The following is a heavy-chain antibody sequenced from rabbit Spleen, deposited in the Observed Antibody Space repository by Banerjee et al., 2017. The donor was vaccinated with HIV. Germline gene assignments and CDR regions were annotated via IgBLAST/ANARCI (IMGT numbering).Heavy chain of an antibody. CDR3: ARDTGSSFSTYGMDL. CDR2: IDTGSHDFT. Sequence: QEQLVESGGGLVKPGASLTLTCTASGFSFDSDYVMCWVRQAPGKGLEWIACIDTGSHDFTYYASWAKGRFTISKTSSTTVTLQMTSLTVADTATYFCARDTGSSFSTYGMDLWGQGTLVTVS. CDR1: GFSFDSDYV. J-gene: IGHJ6*01. V-gene: IGHV1S45*01. D-gene: IGHD8-1*01.